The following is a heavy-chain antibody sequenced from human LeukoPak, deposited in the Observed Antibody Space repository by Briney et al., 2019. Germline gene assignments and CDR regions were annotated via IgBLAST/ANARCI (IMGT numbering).Heavy chain of an antibody. CDR1: GFTFDDYA. D-gene: IGHD2-2*01. V-gene: IGHV3-9*01. Sequence: GGSLSLSCAASGFTFDDYAMHWVRQAPGKGLEWVSGISWNSGSIGYADSVKGRFTISRDNAKNSLYLQMNSLRAEDTALYYCAKGHCSSTSCYEVPGGDYWGQGTLVTVSS. J-gene: IGHJ4*02. CDR3: AKGHCSSTSCYEVPGGDY. CDR2: ISWNSGSI.